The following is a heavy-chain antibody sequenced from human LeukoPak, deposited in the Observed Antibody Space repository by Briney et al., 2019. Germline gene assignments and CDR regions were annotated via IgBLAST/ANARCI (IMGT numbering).Heavy chain of an antibody. CDR3: ARGVLRFLEWANWFDP. D-gene: IGHD3-3*01. V-gene: IGHV3-64*01. J-gene: IGHJ5*02. Sequence: GGSLRLSCAAPGFTFSSYAMHWVRQAPGKGLEYVSAISSNGGSTYYANSVKGRFTISRDNSKNTLYLQMGSLRAEDMAVYYCARGVLRFLEWANWFDPWGQGTLVTVSS. CDR2: ISSNGGST. CDR1: GFTFSSYA.